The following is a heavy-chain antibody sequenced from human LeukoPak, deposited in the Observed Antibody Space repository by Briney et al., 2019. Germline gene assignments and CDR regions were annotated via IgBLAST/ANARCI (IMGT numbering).Heavy chain of an antibody. V-gene: IGHV4-59*01. CDR1: GGSISSYY. CDR3: ARANYYYDRVWGYFDY. D-gene: IGHD3-22*01. J-gene: IGHJ4*02. CDR2: IYYSGST. Sequence: SETLSLTCTVSGGSISSYYWSWIRQPPGKGLEWIGYIYYSGSTNYNPSLKSRVTISVGTSKNQFSLKLSSVTAADTAVYYCARANYYYDRVWGYFDYWGQGTLVTVSS.